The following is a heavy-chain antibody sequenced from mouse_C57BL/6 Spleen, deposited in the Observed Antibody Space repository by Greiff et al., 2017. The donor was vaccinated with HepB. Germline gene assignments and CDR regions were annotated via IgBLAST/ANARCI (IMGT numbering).Heavy chain of an antibody. D-gene: IGHD1-1*01. Sequence: QVQLQQPGAELVKPGASVKLSCKASGYTFTSYWMHWVKQRPGQGLEWIGMIHPNSGSTNYNEKFKSKATLTVDKSSSTAYMQLSSLTSEDSAVYYCARGDYYGSSSYYFDYWGQGTTLTVSS. CDR1: GYTFTSYW. J-gene: IGHJ2*01. CDR3: ARGDYYGSSSYYFDY. CDR2: IHPNSGST. V-gene: IGHV1-64*01.